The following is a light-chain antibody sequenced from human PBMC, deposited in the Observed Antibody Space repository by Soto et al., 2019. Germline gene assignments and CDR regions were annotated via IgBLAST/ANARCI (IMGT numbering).Light chain of an antibody. J-gene: IGLJ1*01. CDR3: QVWDTTSDHLYV. Sequence: SYELTQPPSVSVAPGQTASVSCGGDNIGSKGVHWYQQKPGQAPILAIYYDRDRPSGIPERFSGSNSGNTATLTISGVEAGDEADYYCQVWDTTSDHLYVFGPGTKLTVL. CDR2: YDR. V-gene: IGLV3-21*04. CDR1: NIGSKG.